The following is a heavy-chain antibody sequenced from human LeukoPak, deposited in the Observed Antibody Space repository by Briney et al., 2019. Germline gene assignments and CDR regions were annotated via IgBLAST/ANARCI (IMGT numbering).Heavy chain of an antibody. CDR3: TTPLWFGELFRYYFDY. CDR2: IKSKTDGGTT. Sequence: GGSLRLSCAASGFTFSNAWMSWVRQAPGKGLEWVGRIKSKTDGGTTDYAAPVKGRFTISRDDSKNTLYLQMNSLKTEDTAVYYCTTPLWFGELFRYYFDYWGQGTLVTVSS. CDR1: GFTFSNAW. V-gene: IGHV3-15*01. J-gene: IGHJ4*02. D-gene: IGHD3-10*01.